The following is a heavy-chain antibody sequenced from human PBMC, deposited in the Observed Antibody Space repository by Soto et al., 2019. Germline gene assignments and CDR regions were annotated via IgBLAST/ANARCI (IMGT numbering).Heavy chain of an antibody. CDR3: AKDRVVVVVAAALDC. CDR2: ISYDGSNK. CDR1: GFTFGSYG. D-gene: IGHD2-15*01. J-gene: IGHJ4*02. V-gene: IGHV3-30*18. Sequence: QVQLVESGGGVVQPGRSLRLSCAASGFTFGSYGMHWVRQAPGKGLEWVAVISYDGSNKYYADSVKGRFTISRDNSKNTLYLQMNSLRAQDTAVYYCAKDRVVVVVAAALDCWGQGTLVTVSS.